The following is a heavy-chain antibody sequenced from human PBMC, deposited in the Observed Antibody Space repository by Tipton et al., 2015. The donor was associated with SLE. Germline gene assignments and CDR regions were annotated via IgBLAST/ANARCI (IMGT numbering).Heavy chain of an antibody. J-gene: IGHJ4*02. V-gene: IGHV4-39*07. Sequence: TLSLTCTVSGGSISRSNFYWGWIRQPPGKGLEWIGSIYYSGTTYYNSSLRSRVTISIDTSKNQFSLKLTSVTAADTAVYYCARGGGDSSSCQDFDHWGQGTLVTVSS. CDR1: GGSISRSNFY. D-gene: IGHD6-13*01. CDR3: ARGGGDSSSCQDFDH. CDR2: IYYSGTT.